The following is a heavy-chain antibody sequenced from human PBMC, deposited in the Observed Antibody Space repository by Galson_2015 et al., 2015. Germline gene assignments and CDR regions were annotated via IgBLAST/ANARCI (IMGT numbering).Heavy chain of an antibody. J-gene: IGHJ4*02. V-gene: IGHV3-21*01. CDR3: ARDFVAVSSGIFGF. Sequence: SLRLSCAASGFTFSIYNMNWVRQAPGKGPEWVSSISSSSTYINYADSVKGRFTISRDNANNLLFLQMNSLRVQDTAVYYCARDFVAVSSGIFGFWGQGIPVNVSS. CDR1: GFTFSIYN. D-gene: IGHD6-19*01. CDR2: ISSSSTYI.